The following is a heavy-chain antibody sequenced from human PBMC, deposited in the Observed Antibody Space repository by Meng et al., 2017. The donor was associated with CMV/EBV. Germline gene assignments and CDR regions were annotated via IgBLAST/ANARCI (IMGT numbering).Heavy chain of an antibody. CDR2: INHSGST. CDR3: PTEWGVYGMDV. V-gene: IGHV4-34*01. Sequence: SETLSLTCAVYGGSFSGYYWSWIRQPPGKGLEWIGEINHSGSTNYNPSLKSRVTISVDTSKNQFSLKLSSVTAADTAVYYCPTEWGVYGMDVWGQGTTVTVSS. CDR1: GGSFSGYY. D-gene: IGHD1-26*01. J-gene: IGHJ6*02.